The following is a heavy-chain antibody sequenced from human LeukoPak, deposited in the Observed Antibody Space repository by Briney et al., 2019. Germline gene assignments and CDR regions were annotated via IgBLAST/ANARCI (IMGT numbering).Heavy chain of an antibody. CDR3: APDVSDENDSASRIHLDS. CDR2: IKQDGSEK. V-gene: IGHV3-7*01. CDR1: GFTFRINW. D-gene: IGHD2-15*01. Sequence: GGSLRLSCAAAGFTFRINWMTWVRQAPGKGLEWVANIKQDGSEKKYVDSVKGRFTISRDNARNSLFLQMNRLRAEDTAVYYCAPDVSDENDSASRIHLDSWGQGTLVYVSS. J-gene: IGHJ4*02.